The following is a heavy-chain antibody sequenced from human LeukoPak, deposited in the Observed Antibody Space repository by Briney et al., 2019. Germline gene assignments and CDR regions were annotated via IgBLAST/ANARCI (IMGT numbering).Heavy chain of an antibody. V-gene: IGHV4-30-2*01. CDR1: GGSISSGGYS. CDR2: IYHSGST. J-gene: IGHJ4*02. Sequence: PSETMSLTCAVSGGSISSGGYSWSWIRQPPGKGLEWIGYIYHSGSTYYNPSLKSRVTISVDRSKNQFSLKLSSVTAADTAVYYCARVGSKDGYNYYYYFDYWGQGTLVTVSS. D-gene: IGHD5-24*01. CDR3: ARVGSKDGYNYYYYFDY.